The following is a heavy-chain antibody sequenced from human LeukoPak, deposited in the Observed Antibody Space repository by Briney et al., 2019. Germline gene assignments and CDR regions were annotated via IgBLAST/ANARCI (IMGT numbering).Heavy chain of an antibody. Sequence: GGSLRLSCSVSGFNLSAFPMHWVRQAPGKGLAYLSIISSDGTNTYYADSVKARFTISRDNSKNRLYLHMSGLTTEDTAVYYCVSLLNWGQGTLVTVSS. V-gene: IGHV3-64D*06. CDR2: ISSDGTNT. CDR3: VSLLN. CDR1: GFNLSAFP. J-gene: IGHJ4*02.